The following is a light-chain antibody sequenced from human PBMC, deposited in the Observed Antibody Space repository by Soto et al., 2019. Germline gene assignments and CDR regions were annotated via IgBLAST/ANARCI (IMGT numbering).Light chain of an antibody. CDR3: QQYNSYPS. Sequence: DIQITQSPSTLSASVGDRVTITCRASQSISSWLAWYQQKPGKAPKLLIYKASSLESVVPSRFSGSGSGTEFTLTISSLQPDDFATYYCQQYNSYPSFGGGTKVEIK. V-gene: IGKV1-5*03. J-gene: IGKJ4*01. CDR1: QSISSW. CDR2: KAS.